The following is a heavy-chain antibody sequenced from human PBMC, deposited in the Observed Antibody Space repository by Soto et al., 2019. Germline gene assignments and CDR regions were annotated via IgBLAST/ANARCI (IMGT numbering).Heavy chain of an antibody. CDR3: ASSRFGEPYGMDV. CDR1: GFTFSSYS. Sequence: EVQLVESGGGLVKPGGSLRLSCAASGFTFSSYSMNWVRQAPGKGLEWVSSISSSSSYIYYADSVKGRFTISRDNAKNALYLQMNSLRAEDTAVYYCASSRFGEPYGMDVWGQGTTVTVSS. D-gene: IGHD3-10*01. J-gene: IGHJ6*02. CDR2: ISSSSSYI. V-gene: IGHV3-21*01.